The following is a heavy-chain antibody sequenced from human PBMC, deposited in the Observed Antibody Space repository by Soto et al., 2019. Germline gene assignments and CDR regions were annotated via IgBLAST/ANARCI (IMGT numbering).Heavy chain of an antibody. CDR2: IDPSDSYT. V-gene: IGHV5-10-1*01. CDR3: AIAGGDIVVVPAAPSGEKKLVLDGAFDI. D-gene: IGHD2-2*01. CDR1: GYSFTSYW. J-gene: IGHJ3*02. Sequence: GESLKISCKGSGYSFTSYWISWARQMPGKGLEWMGRIDPSDSYTNYSPSFQGHVTISADKSISTAYLQWSSLKASDTAMYYCAIAGGDIVVVPAAPSGEKKLVLDGAFDIWGQGTMVTVSS.